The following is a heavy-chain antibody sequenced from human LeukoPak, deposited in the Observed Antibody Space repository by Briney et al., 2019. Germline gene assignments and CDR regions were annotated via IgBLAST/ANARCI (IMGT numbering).Heavy chain of an antibody. D-gene: IGHD5-18*01. Sequence: GGSLRLSCAASGFTFSSYAMSWVRQAPGKGLEWVSAISGSGGSTYYADPVKGRFTISRDNSKNTLYLQMNSLRAEDTAVYYCAKNQMGYSYGPNWFDPWGQGTLVTVSS. J-gene: IGHJ5*02. CDR3: AKNQMGYSYGPNWFDP. CDR2: ISGSGGST. V-gene: IGHV3-23*01. CDR1: GFTFSSYA.